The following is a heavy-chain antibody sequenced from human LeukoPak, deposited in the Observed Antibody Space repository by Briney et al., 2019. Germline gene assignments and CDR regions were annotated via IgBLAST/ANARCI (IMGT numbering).Heavy chain of an antibody. CDR3: AKDDGSATMGFDS. Sequence: SVKVSCKASGGTFSNYAFSWVRQAPGQGLEWMGGIIPIFRTTNYAEQFQGRVTITTDESTNTAYLDLSSLRSEDTAVYYCAKDDGSATMGFDSWGQGTLVSVSS. J-gene: IGHJ5*01. D-gene: IGHD1-26*01. CDR1: GGTFSNYA. CDR2: IIPIFRTT. V-gene: IGHV1-69*05.